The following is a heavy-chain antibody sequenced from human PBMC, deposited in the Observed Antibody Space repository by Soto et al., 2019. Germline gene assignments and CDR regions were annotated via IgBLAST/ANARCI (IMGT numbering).Heavy chain of an antibody. CDR1: GGSISSSSYY. V-gene: IGHV4-39*01. CDR3: ARTGAAAAVFDP. Sequence: PSETLSLTCTVSGGSISSSSYYWGWIRQPPGKGLEWIGSIYYSGSTYYNPSLKSRVTISVDTSKNQFSLKLSSVTAADTAVYYCARTGAAAAVFDPWGQGNLVTVSS. J-gene: IGHJ5*02. CDR2: IYYSGST. D-gene: IGHD6-13*01.